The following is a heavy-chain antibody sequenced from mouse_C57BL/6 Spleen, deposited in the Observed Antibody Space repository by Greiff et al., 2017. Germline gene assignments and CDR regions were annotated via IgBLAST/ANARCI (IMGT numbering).Heavy chain of an antibody. J-gene: IGHJ1*03. D-gene: IGHD1-1*01. CDR2: IWRDGST. CDR1: GFSLTSYG. V-gene: IGHV2-6-1*01. Sequence: VHLVESGPGLVAPSQSLSITCTVSGFSLTSYGVHWVRQPPGKGLEWLVVIWRDGSTTYNSALKSRLSISKDNSKSQVFLKMNSLQTDDTAMYYCARHFHGSSYWYFDVWGTGTTVTVSS. CDR3: ARHFHGSSYWYFDV.